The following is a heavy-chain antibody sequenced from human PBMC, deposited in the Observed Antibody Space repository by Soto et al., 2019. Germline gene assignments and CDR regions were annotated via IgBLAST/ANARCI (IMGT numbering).Heavy chain of an antibody. V-gene: IGHV3-11*06. CDR1: GFTFSDYY. J-gene: IGHJ4*02. D-gene: IGHD6-13*01. Sequence: QVQLVESGGGLAKPGGSLRLSCAASGFTFSDYYMSWIRQAPGKGLEWVSYISSSSSYTNYADSVKGRFTISRDNAKNSLYLQMNSLRAEDTAVYYCARDLRYSSSWMDYWGQGTLVTVSS. CDR3: ARDLRYSSSWMDY. CDR2: ISSSSSYT.